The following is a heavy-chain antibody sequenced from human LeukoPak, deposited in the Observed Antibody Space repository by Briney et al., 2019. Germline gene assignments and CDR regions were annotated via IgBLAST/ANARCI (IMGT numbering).Heavy chain of an antibody. D-gene: IGHD2-15*01. Sequence: SETLSLTCTVSGGSISSGGYYWSWIRLPPGKGLEWIGYIYHSGSTYYNPSLKSRVTISVDTSKNQFSLKLSSVTAADTAVYYCARGAVIAARPLDYWGQGTLVTVSS. CDR1: GGSISSGGYY. V-gene: IGHV4-61*08. CDR2: IYHSGST. CDR3: ARGAVIAARPLDY. J-gene: IGHJ4*02.